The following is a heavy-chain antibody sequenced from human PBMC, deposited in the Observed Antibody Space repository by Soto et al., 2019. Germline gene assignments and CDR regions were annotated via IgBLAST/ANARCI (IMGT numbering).Heavy chain of an antibody. CDR2: IYYSGST. Sequence: SETLSLTCTVSGGSISSGDYYWSWIRQPPGKGLEWIGYIYYSGSTYYNPALKSRVTISLDTSKNQFSLKLNSVTAADTAVYYCARHAFGSGFYYGMGVWGQGTTVTVSS. D-gene: IGHD3-10*01. CDR3: ARHAFGSGFYYGMGV. CDR1: GGSISSGDYY. J-gene: IGHJ6*02. V-gene: IGHV4-30-4*01.